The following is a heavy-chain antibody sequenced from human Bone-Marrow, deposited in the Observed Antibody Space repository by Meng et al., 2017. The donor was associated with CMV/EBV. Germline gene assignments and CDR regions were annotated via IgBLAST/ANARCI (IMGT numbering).Heavy chain of an antibody. CDR2: IYYSGST. V-gene: IGHV4-39*07. CDR1: GGSISSSSYY. Sequence: QLQRQESGPGRLKPSEPLSLPGTVSGGSISSSSYYWGWIRQPPGKGLEWIGSIYYSGSTYYNPSLKSRVTISVDTSKNQFSLKLSSVTAADTAVYYCARDLARGWDPTFDYWGQGTLVTVSS. J-gene: IGHJ4*02. CDR3: ARDLARGWDPTFDY. D-gene: IGHD6-19*01.